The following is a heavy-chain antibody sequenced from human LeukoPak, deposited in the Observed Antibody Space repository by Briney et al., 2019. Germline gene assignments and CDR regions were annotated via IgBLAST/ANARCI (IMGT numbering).Heavy chain of an antibody. CDR2: IYYSGST. CDR1: GGSISSGGYY. Sequence: SETLSLTCTVSGGSISSGGYYWSWIRQHPGKGLEWIGYIYYSGSTYHNPSLKSRVTISVDTSKNQFSLKLSSVTAADTAVYYCARGFEKDALDIWGQGTMVTVSS. CDR3: ARGFEKDALDI. J-gene: IGHJ3*02. V-gene: IGHV4-31*03.